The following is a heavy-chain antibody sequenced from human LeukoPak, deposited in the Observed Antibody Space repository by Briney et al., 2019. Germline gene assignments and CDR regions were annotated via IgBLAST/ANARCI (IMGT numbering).Heavy chain of an antibody. J-gene: IGHJ4*02. V-gene: IGHV3-11*05. Sequence: PGGSLRLSCAASGFTFSDYYMSWIRQAPGKGMEWVPYISSSSSYTNYADSVKGRFTISRDNSKNTLYLQMNSLRAEDTAVYYCAKDRSGYCSGGSCYYWGQGTLVTVSS. CDR3: AKDRSGYCSGGSCYY. D-gene: IGHD2-15*01. CDR1: GFTFSDYY. CDR2: ISSSSSYT.